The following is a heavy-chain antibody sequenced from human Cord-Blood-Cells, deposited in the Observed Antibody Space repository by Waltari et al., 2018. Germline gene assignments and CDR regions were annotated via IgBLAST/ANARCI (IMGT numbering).Heavy chain of an antibody. V-gene: IGHV3-30*02. D-gene: IGHD6-6*01. CDR3: AKDPYSSSYYFDY. Sequence: QVQLVESGGGVVQPGGSLRLSCAASGFTFRSYGMHRFRQAPGKGLEWVAFIRYDGSNKYYADSVKGRFTISRDNSKNTLYLQMNSLRAEDTAVYYCAKDPYSSSYYFDYWGQGTLVTVSS. J-gene: IGHJ4*02. CDR2: IRYDGSNK. CDR1: GFTFRSYG.